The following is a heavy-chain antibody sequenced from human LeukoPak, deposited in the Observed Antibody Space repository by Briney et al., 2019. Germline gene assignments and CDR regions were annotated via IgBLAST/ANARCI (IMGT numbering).Heavy chain of an antibody. D-gene: IGHD6-13*01. V-gene: IGHV1-18*01. CDR2: ISAYNGNT. J-gene: IGHJ5*02. CDR1: GYTSTNYG. CDR3: ARDPGIAAARRIDWFDP. Sequence: ASVKVSCKASGYTSTNYGISWVRQAPGQGLEWMGWISAYNGNTNYAQKLQGRVTMTTDTSTSTAYMELRSLRSDDTAVYYCARDPGIAAARRIDWFDPWGQGTLVTVSS.